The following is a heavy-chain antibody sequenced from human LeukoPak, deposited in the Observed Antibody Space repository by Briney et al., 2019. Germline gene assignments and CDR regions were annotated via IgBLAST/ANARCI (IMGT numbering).Heavy chain of an antibody. Sequence: GGSLRLSCAASGFTFSSYAMSWVRQAPGKGLEWVSAISGSGGSTYYADSVKGRFTISRDNSKNTLYLQMNSLRAEDTAVYYCARDERITIFGVAPRNDYWGQGTLVTVSS. V-gene: IGHV3-23*01. CDR1: GFTFSSYA. CDR2: ISGSGGST. D-gene: IGHD3-3*01. CDR3: ARDERITIFGVAPRNDY. J-gene: IGHJ4*02.